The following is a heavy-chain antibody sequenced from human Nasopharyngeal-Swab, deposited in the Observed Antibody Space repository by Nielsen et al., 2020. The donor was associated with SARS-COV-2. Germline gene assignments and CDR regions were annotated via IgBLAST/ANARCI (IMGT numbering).Heavy chain of an antibody. CDR1: GGSISSSSYY. D-gene: IGHD1-26*01. J-gene: IGHJ4*02. CDR3: ARSGIVGAIYY. CDR2: IYYSGST. Sequence: SETLSLTYTVSGGSISSSSYYWGWIRQPPGKGLEWIGSIYYSGSTYYNPSLKSRVTISVDTSKNQFSLKLSSVTAADTAVYYCARSGIVGAIYYWGQGTLVTVSS. V-gene: IGHV4-39*07.